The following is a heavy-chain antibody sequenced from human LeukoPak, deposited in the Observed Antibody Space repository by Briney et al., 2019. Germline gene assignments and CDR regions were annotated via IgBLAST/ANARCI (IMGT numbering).Heavy chain of an antibody. CDR2: IKPDGSGK. D-gene: IGHD6-19*01. CDR3: SSQPAVLDLDC. J-gene: IGHJ4*02. Sequence: GGSLRLACAASGFAFSSYWMTWVRQTPGKGLEWVANIKPDGSGKNYVDSVKGRFTISRDNAKNSLYLQMKGQRVQDTAVYYCSSQPAVLDLDCWGQGTLVTVSS. V-gene: IGHV3-7*01. CDR1: GFAFSSYW.